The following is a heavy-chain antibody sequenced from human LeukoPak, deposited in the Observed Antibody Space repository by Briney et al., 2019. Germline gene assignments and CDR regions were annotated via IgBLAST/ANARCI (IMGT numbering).Heavy chain of an antibody. D-gene: IGHD3-3*01. CDR3: AKDILTYYYGTSGYYFDY. V-gene: IGHV3-23*01. CDR1: GFTFDNHA. Sequence: GGSLRLSCAASGFTFDNHAMTWVRQAPGKGLEWVSVITGSGDALYYADSVKGRFTISRDNSKNTLHLQMNTLRVEDTALYYCAKDILTYYYGTSGYYFDYWGQGTLVTVSS. CDR2: ITGSGDAL. J-gene: IGHJ4*02.